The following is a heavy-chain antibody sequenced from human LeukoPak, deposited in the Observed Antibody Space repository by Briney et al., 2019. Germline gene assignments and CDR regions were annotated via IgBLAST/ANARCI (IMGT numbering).Heavy chain of an antibody. D-gene: IGHD2-2*01. Sequence: SETLSLTCTVSGYSISNCFWAWIRQPPGKGLEWIGYIYTGGSTNYDLSLKSRVTISADTSKHQFSLRLNSVTAADTAVYYCATLYCSTTSCHVDYWGQGTLVTVSS. V-gene: IGHV4-4*09. CDR1: GYSISNCF. CDR3: ATLYCSTTSCHVDY. CDR2: IYTGGST. J-gene: IGHJ4*02.